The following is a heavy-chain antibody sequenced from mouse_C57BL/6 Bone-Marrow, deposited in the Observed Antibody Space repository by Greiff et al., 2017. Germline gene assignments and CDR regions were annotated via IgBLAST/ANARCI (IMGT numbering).Heavy chain of an antibody. D-gene: IGHD6-1*01. CDR3: ARRGYLLQWNRAVSNPWKNQTTHLQWIAREESQSFPNV. CDR2: IYPGGGYT. J-gene: IGHJ1*01. Sequence: QVQLQQSGAELVRPGTSVKMSCKASGYTFTNYWIGWAKQRPGHGLEWIGDIYPGGGYTNYNEKFKGKATLTADKSSSTAYMQFSRLTSEDSAIYYYARRGYLLQWNRAVSNPWKNQTTHLQWIAREESQSFPNV. V-gene: IGHV1-63*01. CDR1: GYTFTNYW.